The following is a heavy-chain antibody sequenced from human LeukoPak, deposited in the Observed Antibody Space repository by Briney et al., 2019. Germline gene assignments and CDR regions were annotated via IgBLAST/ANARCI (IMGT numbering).Heavy chain of an antibody. D-gene: IGHD5-18*01. J-gene: IGHJ6*02. CDR3: ARDHSYGYLGNHYYGMDA. CDR2: IYYSGST. CDR1: GGSISSGGYY. Sequence: PSETLSLTCTVSGGSISSGGYYWSWIRQHPGKGLEWIGYIYYSGSTYYNPSLKSRVTISVDTSKNQFSLKLSSVTAADTAVYYCARDHSYGYLGNHYYGMDAWGQGTTVTVSS. V-gene: IGHV4-31*03.